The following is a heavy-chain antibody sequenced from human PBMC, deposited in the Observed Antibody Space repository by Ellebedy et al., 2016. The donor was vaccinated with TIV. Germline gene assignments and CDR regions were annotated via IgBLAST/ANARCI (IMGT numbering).Heavy chain of an antibody. D-gene: IGHD1-1*01. CDR2: IYYSGST. CDR3: VSGKTGTNFDY. Sequence: SETLSLXXTVSGGSISSYYWSWIRQPPGKGLEWIGYIYYSGSTNYNPSLKSRVTISVDTSKNQFSLKLSSVTAADTAVYYCVSGKTGTNFDYWGQGTLVTVSS. CDR1: GGSISSYY. J-gene: IGHJ4*02. V-gene: IGHV4-59*01.